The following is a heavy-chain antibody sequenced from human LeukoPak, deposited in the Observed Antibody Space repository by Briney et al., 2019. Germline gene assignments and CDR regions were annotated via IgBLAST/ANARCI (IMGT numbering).Heavy chain of an antibody. CDR2: FNLEDGET. J-gene: IGHJ4*02. V-gene: IGHV1-24*01. D-gene: IGHD3-22*01. CDR1: GYTLTDLS. CDR3: ATDYYDSSGYSLGW. Sequence: ASVKVSCKVSGYTLTDLSMHWVRQAPGKGLEWMGGFNLEDGETIYAQKFLGRVTMTEDTSTDTAYMELSSLRSEDTAVYYCATDYYDSSGYSLGWWGQGTLVTVSS.